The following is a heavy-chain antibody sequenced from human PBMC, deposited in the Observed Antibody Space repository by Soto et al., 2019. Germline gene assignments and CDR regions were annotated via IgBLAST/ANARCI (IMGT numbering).Heavy chain of an antibody. CDR2: IKSDGSST. CDR1: GFTFRSSW. CDR3: ARGGGDDYLSGFYSLAY. V-gene: IGHV3-74*01. Sequence: EVLLVESGGGLVQPGGSLRLSCAASGFTFRSSWMHWVRQAPGKGLVWVSRIKSDGSSTNYADSVKGRITISRDNVNNSLYMHRHSLRSEDTAVYYCARGGGDDYLSGFYSLAYWGQGTLVPVSS. D-gene: IGHD3-3*01. J-gene: IGHJ4*02.